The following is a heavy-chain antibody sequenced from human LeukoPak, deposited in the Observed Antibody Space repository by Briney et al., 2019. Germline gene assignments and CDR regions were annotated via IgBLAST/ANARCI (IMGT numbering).Heavy chain of an antibody. CDR2: IYLSGGST. D-gene: IGHD5-24*01. J-gene: IGHJ4*02. CDR3: AKVRDSSH. Sequence: ASVKVSCKASGYTFTRYQIHWVRQAPGQGPEGMGIIYLSGGSTNYAQKFQGRVTMTRDMSTDTVYMGLSSLRSEDTAVYYCAKVRDSSHWGQGTLVSVSS. CDR1: GYTFTRYQ. V-gene: IGHV1-46*01.